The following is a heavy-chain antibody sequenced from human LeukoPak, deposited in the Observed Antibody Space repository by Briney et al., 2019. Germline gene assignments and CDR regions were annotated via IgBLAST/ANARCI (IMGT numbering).Heavy chain of an antibody. D-gene: IGHD2-2*01. CDR2: ISSSSSTI. CDR3: ARGACCSTSCVPDY. V-gene: IGHV3-48*01. CDR1: GFTFSSYS. J-gene: IGHJ4*02. Sequence: GGSPRLSCAASGFTFSSYSMNWVRQAPGKGLEWVSYISSSSSTIYYADSVKGRFTISRDNAKNSLYLQTNSLRAEDTAVYYCARGACCSTSCVPDYWGQGTLVTVSS.